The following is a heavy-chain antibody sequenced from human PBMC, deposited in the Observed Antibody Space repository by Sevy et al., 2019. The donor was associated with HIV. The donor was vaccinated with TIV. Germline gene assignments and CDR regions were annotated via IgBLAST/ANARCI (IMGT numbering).Heavy chain of an antibody. CDR2: ISSSSSTI. D-gene: IGHD3-3*01. CDR3: ARSGYYDFWSGYYPYYYYYYGMDV. CDR1: GFTFSSYI. Sequence: GGSLRLSCAASGFTFSSYIMNWVRQAPGKGLEWVSCISSSSSTIYYADSVKGRFTISRDNAKNSLYLQMNSLRDEDTAVYYCARSGYYDFWSGYYPYYYYYYGMDVWGQGTTVTVSS. J-gene: IGHJ6*02. V-gene: IGHV3-48*02.